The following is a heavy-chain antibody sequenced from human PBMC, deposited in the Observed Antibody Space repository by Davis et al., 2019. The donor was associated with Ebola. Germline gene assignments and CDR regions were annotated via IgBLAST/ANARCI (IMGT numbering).Heavy chain of an antibody. CDR2: ISSSGTTK. CDR3: ARGGDASTGTGRGMDV. V-gene: IGHV3-48*03. J-gene: IGHJ6*02. CDR1: GFTFSSYE. Sequence: PGGSLRLSCAGTGFTFSSYEMNWVRQAPGKGLEWVSYISSSGTTKHYADSVKGRFTISRDNAKNSLYLQMNSLRAEETAVYYCARGGDASTGTGRGMDVWGQGTTVTVSS. D-gene: IGHD1-1*01.